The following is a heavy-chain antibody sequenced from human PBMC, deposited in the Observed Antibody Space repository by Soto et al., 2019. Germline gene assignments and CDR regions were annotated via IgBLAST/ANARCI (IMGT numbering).Heavy chain of an antibody. J-gene: IGHJ6*02. CDR1: GYTFTGYY. CDR3: ARDWVDTAIQGHYYYYYGMDV. D-gene: IGHD5-18*01. CDR2: INPNSGGT. V-gene: IGHV1-2*02. Sequence: ASVKVSCKASGYTFTGYYMHWVRQAPGQWLEWMGWINPNSGGTNYAQKFQGRVTMTRDTSISTAYMELSRLRSDDTAVYYCARDWVDTAIQGHYYYYYGMDVWGQGTTVTSP.